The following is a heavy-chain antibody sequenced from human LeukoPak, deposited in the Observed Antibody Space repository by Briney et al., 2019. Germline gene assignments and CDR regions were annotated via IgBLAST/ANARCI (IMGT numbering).Heavy chain of an antibody. J-gene: IGHJ4*02. V-gene: IGHV3-33*01. Sequence: GRSLRLSCAASGFTFSSYGMHWVRQAPGKGLEWVAVIWYDGSNKYYVDSVKGRFTISRDNSKNTLYLQMNSLRAEDTAVYYCARDSYYDSSGYVDYWGQGTLVTVSS. CDR1: GFTFSSYG. CDR2: IWYDGSNK. CDR3: ARDSYYDSSGYVDY. D-gene: IGHD3-22*01.